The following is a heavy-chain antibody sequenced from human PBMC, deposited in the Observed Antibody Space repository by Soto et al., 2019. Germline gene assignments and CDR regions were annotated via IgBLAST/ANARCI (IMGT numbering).Heavy chain of an antibody. CDR3: ARGNVPSTVNNYYYGMDV. Sequence: GGPLRLSCAASGFTFSSYWMHWVRQAPGKGLVWVSRINSDGSSTSYADSVKGRFTISRDNAKNTLYLQMNSLRAEDTAVYYCARGNVPSTVNNYYYGMDVWGQGTTVTVSS. J-gene: IGHJ6*02. CDR1: GFTFSSYW. D-gene: IGHD4-4*01. CDR2: INSDGSST. V-gene: IGHV3-74*01.